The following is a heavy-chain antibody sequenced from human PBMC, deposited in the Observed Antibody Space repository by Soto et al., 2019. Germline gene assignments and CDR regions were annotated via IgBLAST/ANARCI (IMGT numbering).Heavy chain of an antibody. D-gene: IGHD2-2*01. V-gene: IGHV1-69*02. CDR1: GGTFSSYT. CDR2: IIPILGIA. Sequence: QVQLVQSGAEVKKPGSSVKVSCKASGGTFSSYTISWVRQAPGQGLEWMGRIIPILGIANYAQKFQGRVTITADKFKSTAYMELSSLRSEDTAVYYCARSIPATTEYYYGMDVWGQGTTVTVSS. CDR3: ARSIPATTEYYYGMDV. J-gene: IGHJ6*02.